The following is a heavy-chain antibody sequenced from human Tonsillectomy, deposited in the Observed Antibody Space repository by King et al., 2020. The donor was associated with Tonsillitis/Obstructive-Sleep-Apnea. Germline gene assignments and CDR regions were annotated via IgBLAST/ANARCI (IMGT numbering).Heavy chain of an antibody. D-gene: IGHD4-11*01. J-gene: IGHJ6*02. V-gene: IGHV1-2*02. CDR2: INPNSGGT. CDR1: GYTFSAYY. Sequence: QLVQSGAEVKKPGASVKVSCKASGYTFSAYYMHWVRQAPGQGLEWVGWINPNSGGTKYVQKFQGRVTMTRDTSISTAYMERSRLRSDDTALYYCARESNHDLDVWGQXTTVTVSS. CDR3: ARESNHDLDV.